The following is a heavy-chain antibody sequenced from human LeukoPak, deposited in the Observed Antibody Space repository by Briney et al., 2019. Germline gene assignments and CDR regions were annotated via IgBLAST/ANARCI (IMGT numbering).Heavy chain of an antibody. Sequence: SETLSLTCTVSGGSISSYYWSWIRQPAGKGLEWIGRIYTSGSTNYNPSLKSRVTMSVDTSKNQFSLKLSSVTAADTAVYYCARGREVDGSGSSDYWGQGTLVTVSS. V-gene: IGHV4-4*07. CDR3: ARGREVDGSGSSDY. CDR1: GGSISSYY. D-gene: IGHD3-10*01. CDR2: IYTSGST. J-gene: IGHJ4*02.